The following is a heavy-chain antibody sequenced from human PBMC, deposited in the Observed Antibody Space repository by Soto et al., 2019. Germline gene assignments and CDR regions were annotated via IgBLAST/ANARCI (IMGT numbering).Heavy chain of an antibody. Sequence: SETLSLTCIVSGASISNYYWTWIRQPPGKGLECIGYIRTGGSTSYSPSLESRVTISVDTSKNQFSLKLRSVTAADTAVYYCARSVAGTALDYWGQGTLVTVSS. CDR2: IRTGGST. J-gene: IGHJ4*02. CDR3: ARSVAGTALDY. CDR1: GASISNYY. V-gene: IGHV4-4*08. D-gene: IGHD6-19*01.